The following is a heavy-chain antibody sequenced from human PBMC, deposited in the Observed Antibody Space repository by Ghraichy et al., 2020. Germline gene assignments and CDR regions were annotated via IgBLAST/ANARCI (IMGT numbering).Heavy chain of an antibody. Sequence: SETLSLTCAVYGGSFSGYYWSWIRQPPGKGLEWIGEINHSGSTNYNPSLKSRVTISVDTSKNQFSLKLSSVTAADTAVYYCARHSYGHYYYYGMDVWGQGTTVTVSS. J-gene: IGHJ6*02. D-gene: IGHD5-18*01. CDR2: INHSGST. CDR1: GGSFSGYY. CDR3: ARHSYGHYYYYGMDV. V-gene: IGHV4-34*01.